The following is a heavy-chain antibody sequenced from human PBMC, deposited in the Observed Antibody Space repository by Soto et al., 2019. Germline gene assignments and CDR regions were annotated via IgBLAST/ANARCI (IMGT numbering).Heavy chain of an antibody. CDR3: ARHVELTYYYYYGMDV. Sequence: PGESLKISCKGSGYSFTSYWIGWVRQMPGKGLEWMGIIYPGDSDTRYSPSFQGQVTISADKSISTAYLQWSSLKASDTAMYYCARHVELTYYYYYGMDVWGQGTTVTSP. J-gene: IGHJ6*02. D-gene: IGHD1-26*01. CDR1: GYSFTSYW. CDR2: IYPGDSDT. V-gene: IGHV5-51*01.